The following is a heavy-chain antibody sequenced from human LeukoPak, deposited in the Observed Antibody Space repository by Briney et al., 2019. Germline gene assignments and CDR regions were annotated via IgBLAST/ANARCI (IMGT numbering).Heavy chain of an antibody. CDR2: ISYDGSTK. CDR1: GFTFSSYG. CDR3: AREVGIPGRSSYGFGKNWFDP. V-gene: IGHV3-30*12. D-gene: IGHD5-18*01. J-gene: IGHJ5*02. Sequence: GGSLRLSCAGSGFTFSSYGMHWVRQAPGKGLEWVAVISYDGSTKYYADSVKGRFTISRDNAKNSLYLQMNSLRAEDTALYYCAREVGIPGRSSYGFGKNWFDPWGQGTLVTVSS.